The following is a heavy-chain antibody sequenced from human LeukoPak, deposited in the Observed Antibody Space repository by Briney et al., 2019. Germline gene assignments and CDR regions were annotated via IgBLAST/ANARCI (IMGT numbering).Heavy chain of an antibody. Sequence: GGSLSLSCAASGFTFSDYYMTWIRQAPGKGLEWISSISASGSMTFYADSVKGRFTISRDNAKNSLHLQMNSLRAEDTAVYFCARHMGLSPCAFWRQGTLVTVSS. J-gene: IGHJ4*02. CDR3: ARHMGLSPCAF. CDR1: GFTFSDYY. CDR2: ISASGSMT. D-gene: IGHD2-21*01. V-gene: IGHV3-11*01.